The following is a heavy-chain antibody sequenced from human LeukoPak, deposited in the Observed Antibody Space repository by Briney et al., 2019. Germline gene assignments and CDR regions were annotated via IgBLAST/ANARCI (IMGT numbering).Heavy chain of an antibody. D-gene: IGHD6-13*01. CDR1: GYTFTNYY. CDR2: INPSGGST. V-gene: IGHV1-46*01. J-gene: IGHJ4*02. Sequence: ASVKVSCKASGYTFTNYYMHWVRRAPGQGLEWVGIINPSGGSTRSAQNFQDRVTMTRDTSTSTVYMELSSLRSEDTAVYYCARGPATATAWPFDSWGQGTLVTVSS. CDR3: ARGPATATAWPFDS.